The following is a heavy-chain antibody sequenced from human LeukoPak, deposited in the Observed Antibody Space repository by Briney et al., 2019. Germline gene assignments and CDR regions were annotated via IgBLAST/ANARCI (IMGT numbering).Heavy chain of an antibody. J-gene: IGHJ6*03. Sequence: GGSLRLSCEASQFTFSRFAMSWIRQAPGTGLEWVSTLSGSGTATYYADSVKGRFTTSRDNSKDTLYLQMDSLRADDTAVYYCAKHLGSHSFLFYYMDVWGTGTSVIVSS. CDR3: AKHLGSHSFLFYYMDV. V-gene: IGHV3-23*01. CDR2: LSGSGTAT. D-gene: IGHD2-21*01. CDR1: QFTFSRFA.